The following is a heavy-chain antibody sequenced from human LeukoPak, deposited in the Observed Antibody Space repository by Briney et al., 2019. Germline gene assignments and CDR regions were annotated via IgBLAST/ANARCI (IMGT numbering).Heavy chain of an antibody. V-gene: IGHV4-59*12. CDR2: IYYSGST. D-gene: IGHD3-22*01. Sequence: SETLSLTCTVSGGSISSYYWSWIRQPPGKGLEWIGYIYYSGSTNYNPSLKSRVTISVDTSKNQFSLKLSSVTAADTAVYYCAREAPRYDFYDSSGYGYFDYWGQGTLVTVSS. CDR1: GGSISSYY. CDR3: AREAPRYDFYDSSGYGYFDY. J-gene: IGHJ4*02.